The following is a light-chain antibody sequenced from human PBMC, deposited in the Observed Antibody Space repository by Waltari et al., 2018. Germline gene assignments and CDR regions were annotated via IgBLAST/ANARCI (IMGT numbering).Light chain of an antibody. J-gene: IGKJ1*01. CDR1: LTVGSSN. CDR3: QQHGTLPAT. V-gene: IGKV3-20*01. CDR2: RAS. Sequence: EIGLTQSPGTASLSQGERVPLPCRASLTVGSSNLAGYQQKPGQAPSLVIYRASRRATRIPDRFIGRGSVRDFSLTSSRLAPEGFSFYYCQQHGTLPATFGEGTKMEIK.